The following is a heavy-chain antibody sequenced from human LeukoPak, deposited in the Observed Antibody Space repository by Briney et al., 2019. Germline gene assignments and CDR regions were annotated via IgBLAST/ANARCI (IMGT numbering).Heavy chain of an antibody. CDR3: STDREVGRLAPAPTGDY. D-gene: IGHD1-26*01. V-gene: IGHV4-4*07. CDR2: IYASGSA. CDR1: GASISRYY. J-gene: IGHJ4*02. Sequence: SETLSLTCSVSGASISRYYWSWIRQSPGKGLEWIGRIYASGSANHNPSLQSRVTMSIDTSENQISLKFSSVTAADTAIYYCSTDREVGRLAPAPTGDYWGQGTLVTVSS.